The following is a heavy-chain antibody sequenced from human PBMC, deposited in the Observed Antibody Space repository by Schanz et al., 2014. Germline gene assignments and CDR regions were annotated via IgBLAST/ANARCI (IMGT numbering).Heavy chain of an antibody. V-gene: IGHV3-23*01. CDR2: ISGRDGST. J-gene: IGHJ4*02. D-gene: IGHD2-2*03. CDR1: GFSFTTYA. Sequence: EVHLLESGGGLVQPGGSLRLSCASSGFSFTTYAMSWVRQAPGKGLEWVSAISGRDGSTYYADSVKGRFTISSDNSKSTLYLQMSSLRAEDTAVYYCARAGYCTSVSCSLFVSDYWGQGTLVTVSS. CDR3: ARAGYCTSVSCSLFVSDY.